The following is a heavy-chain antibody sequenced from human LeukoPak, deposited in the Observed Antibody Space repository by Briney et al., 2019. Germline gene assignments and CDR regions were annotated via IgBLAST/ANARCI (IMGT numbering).Heavy chain of an antibody. CDR3: AKARIVVLTALDY. Sequence: PGASLRLSCAASGFTFSNYAMGWVRQAPGKGLEWVSAITGDGSSTYNADSVKGRFTVSRDNSKNTLYLQMNSLRAEDTATYYCAKARIVVLTALDYWGQGTLVIVSS. CDR1: GFTFSNYA. CDR2: ITGDGSST. V-gene: IGHV3-23*01. D-gene: IGHD2-21*02. J-gene: IGHJ4*02.